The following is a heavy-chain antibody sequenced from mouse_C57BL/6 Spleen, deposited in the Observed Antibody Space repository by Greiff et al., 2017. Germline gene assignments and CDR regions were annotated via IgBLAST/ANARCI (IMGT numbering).Heavy chain of an antibody. J-gene: IGHJ1*03. CDR2: ISDGGSYT. CDR3: ASRYDYDGYFDV. D-gene: IGHD2-4*01. V-gene: IGHV5-4*03. CDR1: GFTFSSYA. Sequence: EVMLVESGGGLVKPGGSLKLSCAASGFTFSSYAMSWVRQTPEKRLEWVATISDGGSYTYYPDNAKNNLYLQMSHLKSEDTAMYYCASRYDYDGYFDVWGTGTTVTVSS.